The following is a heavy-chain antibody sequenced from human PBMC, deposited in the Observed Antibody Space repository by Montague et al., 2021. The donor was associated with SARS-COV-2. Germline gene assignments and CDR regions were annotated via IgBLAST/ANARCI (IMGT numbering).Heavy chain of an antibody. CDR3: VKASQFLWLGQFARDAFDL. V-gene: IGHV3-30*18. CDR1: GFSFNNFG. J-gene: IGHJ3*01. CDR2: ISYEGSKK. D-gene: IGHD3-10*01. Sequence: SLSLSFSASGFSFNNFGIHWVRQAPDKGLEWAAVISYEGSKKNFADSVKGRFVISRDSSQNTVYLQMNSLRVEDTAMYYCVKASQFLWLGQFARDAFDLWGQGTLVSVSS.